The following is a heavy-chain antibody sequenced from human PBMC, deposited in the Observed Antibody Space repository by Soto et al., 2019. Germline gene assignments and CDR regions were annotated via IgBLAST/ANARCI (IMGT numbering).Heavy chain of an antibody. D-gene: IGHD4-17*01. Sequence: SETLSLSCAVYGGSFRGYDWSWFRQPPGKGLEGIGESNHSGSTKYNASLGSRVTISVDASKNQFSLKLSSVTAADTAVYYCARPAQANGVPYRGQGS. CDR2: SNHSGST. CDR3: ARPAQANGVPY. J-gene: IGHJ1*01. V-gene: IGHV4-34*01. CDR1: GGSFRGYD.